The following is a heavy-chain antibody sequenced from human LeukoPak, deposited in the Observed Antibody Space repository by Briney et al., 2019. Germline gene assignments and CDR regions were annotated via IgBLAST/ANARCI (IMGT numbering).Heavy chain of an antibody. CDR2: LSGNGGST. CDR1: GFTFSSYA. J-gene: IGHJ3*01. CDR3: VKVIVTTSEKGGAFHV. V-gene: IGHV3-23*01. Sequence: GGSLRLSCAASGFTFSSYAMTWVRQAPRKGLEWVSTLSGNGGSTYYADSVKGRFTISRDNSRNTLYLQMNSLRVEDTAVYYCVKVIVTTSEKGGAFHVWGQGTMVTVSS. D-gene: IGHD5-12*01.